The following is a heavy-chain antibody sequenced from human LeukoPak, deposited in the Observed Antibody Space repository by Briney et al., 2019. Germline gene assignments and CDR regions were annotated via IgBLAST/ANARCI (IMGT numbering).Heavy chain of an antibody. CDR2: ISSSSSYI. D-gene: IGHD6-13*01. CDR1: GFTFSSYS. CDR3: ARDFSSSWFYYFDY. J-gene: IGHJ4*02. V-gene: IGHV3-21*01. Sequence: PGGSLRFSCAASGFTFSSYSMNWVRQAPGKGLEWVSSISSSSSYIYYADSVKGRFTISRDNAKNSLYLQMNSLRAEDTAVYYCARDFSSSWFYYFDYWGQGALVTVSS.